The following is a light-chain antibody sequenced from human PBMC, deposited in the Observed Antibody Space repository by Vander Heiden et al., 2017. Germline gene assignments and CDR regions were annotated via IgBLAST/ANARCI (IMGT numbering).Light chain of an antibody. Sequence: SPGTLSLSPGERATLSCRASQSVSSTYLAWYQQKPGQAPRLLIYGVSSRATGIPDRFSGSGSGIDFTLTISGLEPEDFAVYYCQQYGNSPYTFGQGTKLEIK. CDR1: QSVSSTY. CDR2: GVS. J-gene: IGKJ2*01. V-gene: IGKV3-20*01. CDR3: QQYGNSPYT.